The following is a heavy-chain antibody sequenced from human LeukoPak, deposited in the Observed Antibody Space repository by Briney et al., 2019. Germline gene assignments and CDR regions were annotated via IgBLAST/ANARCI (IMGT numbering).Heavy chain of an antibody. D-gene: IGHD5-18*01. CDR1: GGSISSYY. J-gene: IGHJ6*02. V-gene: IGHV4-4*07. Sequence: PSQTLSLTCTVSGGSISSYYWSWIRQPAGKGLEWIGRIYTSGSTNYNPSLKSRVTMSVDTSKNQFSLKLSSVTAADTAVYYCARGLVDTAMVTYGMDVWGQGTTVTVSS. CDR3: ARGLVDTAMVTYGMDV. CDR2: IYTSGST.